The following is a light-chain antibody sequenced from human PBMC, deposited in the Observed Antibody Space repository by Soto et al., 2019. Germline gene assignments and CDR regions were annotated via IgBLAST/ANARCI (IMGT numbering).Light chain of an antibody. CDR2: DAS. CDR1: QDISKY. V-gene: IGKV1-33*01. CDR3: QQYDYLPLT. Sequence: DIHMTQSPSSLSASVGYRFTITCQASQDISKYLNWYQQKPVKAPKLLIYDASNLETGVPSRFSGSGSGTDFTFTISSLQPEDIETYYCQQYDYLPLTFGGGTKVDIK. J-gene: IGKJ4*01.